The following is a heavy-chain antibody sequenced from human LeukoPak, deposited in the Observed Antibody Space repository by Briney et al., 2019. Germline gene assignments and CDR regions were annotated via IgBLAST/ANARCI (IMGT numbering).Heavy chain of an antibody. D-gene: IGHD2-2*01. V-gene: IGHV1-18*01. Sequence: ASVKVSCKASGYTFTSYGISWVRQAPGQGLEWMGWISAYNGNTNYAQKLQGRVTMTTDTSTSTAYMELRSLSSDDTAVYYCARAPLYQLLSYNWFDPWGQGTLVTVSS. CDR3: ARAPLYQLLSYNWFDP. CDR2: ISAYNGNT. J-gene: IGHJ5*02. CDR1: GYTFTSYG.